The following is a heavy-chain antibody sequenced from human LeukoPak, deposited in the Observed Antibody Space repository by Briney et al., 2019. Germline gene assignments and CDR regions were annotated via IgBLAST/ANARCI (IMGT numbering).Heavy chain of an antibody. D-gene: IGHD2-21*02. CDR3: TTDAYCGGDCYSS. Sequence: GSLRLSCAASGFTFSNAWMSWVRQAPGKGLEWVGRIKSKTDGGTTDYAAPVKGRFTISRDDSKNTLYLQMNSLKTEDTAMYYCTTDAYCGGDCYSSWGQGTLVTVSS. CDR1: GFTFSNAW. V-gene: IGHV3-15*01. J-gene: IGHJ4*02. CDR2: IKSKTDGGTT.